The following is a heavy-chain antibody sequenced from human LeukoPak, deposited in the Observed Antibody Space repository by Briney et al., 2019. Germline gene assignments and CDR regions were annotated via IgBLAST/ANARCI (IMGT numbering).Heavy chain of an antibody. J-gene: IGHJ6*03. V-gene: IGHV1-2*02. CDR1: GYTFTDYY. Sequence: ASVKVSCKASGYTFTDYYMHWVRQAPGQGLEWMGWINPNSGGTNYAQKFQGRVTMTRDTFISTAYMELSRLISDDTAVYYCARDRGRISDYYGSGRSLHYYMDVWGKGTTVTVSS. CDR3: ARDRGRISDYYGSGRSLHYYMDV. CDR2: INPNSGGT. D-gene: IGHD3-10*01.